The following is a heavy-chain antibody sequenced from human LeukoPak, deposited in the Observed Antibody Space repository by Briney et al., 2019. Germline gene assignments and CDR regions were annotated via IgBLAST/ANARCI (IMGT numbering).Heavy chain of an antibody. Sequence: WASVKVSCKASGYTFTGYYMHWVRQAPGQGLEWMGWINPNSGGTNYAQKFQGRVTMTRDTSISTAYMELNRLRSDDTAVYYCARDREYYYDSSGYYIPYFDYWGQGTLVTVSS. V-gene: IGHV1-2*02. CDR1: GYTFTGYY. D-gene: IGHD3-22*01. CDR2: INPNSGGT. J-gene: IGHJ4*02. CDR3: ARDREYYYDSSGYYIPYFDY.